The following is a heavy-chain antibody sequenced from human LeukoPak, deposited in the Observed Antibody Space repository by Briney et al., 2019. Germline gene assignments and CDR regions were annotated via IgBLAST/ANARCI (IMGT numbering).Heavy chain of an antibody. CDR3: ARGSTYYYDSSGYYYGEYFDY. Sequence: PGGSLCLSCGTSGDSFKSYTMYWVRQAPGKGLEYVSAISSNGGSTYYASSVKGRFTISRDNSKNTLYLQMGSLRAEDMAVYYCARGSTYYYDSSGYYYGEYFDYWGQGTVVTVSS. D-gene: IGHD3-22*01. CDR1: GDSFKSYT. CDR2: ISSNGGST. J-gene: IGHJ4*02. V-gene: IGHV3-64*01.